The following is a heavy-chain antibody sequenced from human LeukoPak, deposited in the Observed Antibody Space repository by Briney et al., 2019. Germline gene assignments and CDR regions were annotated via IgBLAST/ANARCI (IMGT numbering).Heavy chain of an antibody. Sequence: GGSLRLSCAASGFTFSSYSMNWVRQAPGKGLEWVSSISSSSSYTYYADSVKGRFTISRDNSKNTLYLQMNSLRAEDTAVYYCAKQGTYYYGSGTIDYWGQGTLVTVSS. V-gene: IGHV3-21*04. CDR3: AKQGTYYYGSGTIDY. J-gene: IGHJ4*02. D-gene: IGHD3-10*01. CDR1: GFTFSSYS. CDR2: ISSSSSYT.